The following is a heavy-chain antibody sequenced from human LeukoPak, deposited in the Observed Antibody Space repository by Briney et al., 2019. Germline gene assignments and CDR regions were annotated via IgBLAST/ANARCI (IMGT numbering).Heavy chain of an antibody. CDR3: ARDRAAARMDV. Sequence: GRSLRLSCAASGFTFRSHGRRWVRQAPGKGLEWVAIIWYDGSNKYYADSVKGRFTIPRDNSKNTLYLQMNSLRAEDTAVYYCARDRAAARMDVWGKGTTVTVSS. CDR1: GFTFRSHG. D-gene: IGHD6-13*01. V-gene: IGHV3-33*01. CDR2: IWYDGSNK. J-gene: IGHJ6*04.